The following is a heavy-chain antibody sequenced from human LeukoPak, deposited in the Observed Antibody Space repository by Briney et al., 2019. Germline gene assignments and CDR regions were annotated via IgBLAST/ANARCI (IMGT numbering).Heavy chain of an antibody. Sequence: GGSLRLSCAASGFTFRSLGMHWVRQAPGKGLEWVAVIAYNGSSAYYGDSVKGRFTISRDNSKNTLYLQLNSLRPEDTAVYYCANLTPRGHGMDVWGHGTTVIVSS. D-gene: IGHD3-10*01. CDR3: ANLTPRGHGMDV. J-gene: IGHJ6*02. V-gene: IGHV3-30*18. CDR1: GFTFRSLG. CDR2: IAYNGSSA.